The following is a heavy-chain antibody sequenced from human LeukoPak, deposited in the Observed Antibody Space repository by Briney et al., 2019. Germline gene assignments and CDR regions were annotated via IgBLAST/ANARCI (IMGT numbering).Heavy chain of an antibody. Sequence: PSETLSLTWTVPGGSISSYYWSWIRQPPGKGLEWIGYIYYSGSTNYNPSLKSRVTISVDTSKNQFSLKLSSVTAADTAVYYCAYGMDVWGQGTTVTVSS. CDR1: GGSISSYY. V-gene: IGHV4-59*01. J-gene: IGHJ6*02. CDR3: AYGMDV. CDR2: IYYSGST.